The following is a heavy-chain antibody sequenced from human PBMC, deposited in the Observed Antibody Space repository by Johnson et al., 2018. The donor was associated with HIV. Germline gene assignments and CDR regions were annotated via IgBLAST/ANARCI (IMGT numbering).Heavy chain of an antibody. CDR2: INADGRST. CDR3: AKAFSGSYGGAGAFDI. Sequence: VQVVESGGGVVRPGGSLRLSCAASGFTFDDYGMSWVRQAPGKGLVWVSRINADGRSTTYADSVKGRFTISRDNAQNTRYLQMNSLRAEDTALYYCAKAFSGSYGGAGAFDIWGQGTMVTVSS. V-gene: IGHV3-20*04. J-gene: IGHJ3*02. D-gene: IGHD1-26*01. CDR1: GFTFDDYG.